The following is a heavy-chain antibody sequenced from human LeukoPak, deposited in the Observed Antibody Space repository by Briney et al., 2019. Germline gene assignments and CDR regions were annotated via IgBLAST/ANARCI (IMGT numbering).Heavy chain of an antibody. CDR3: ARGPIQLWIHNAMDV. CDR2: IRSKAYRGTT. Sequence: GGSLRLSCTGSGFTFGDHAMSWVRQAPGKGREWVGFIRSKAYRGTTEYAASVKGRYTISRDDSASIAYLQMNSLRTEDTAVYYCARGPIQLWIHNAMDVWGQGTTVTVSS. J-gene: IGHJ6*02. D-gene: IGHD5-18*01. CDR1: GFTFGDHA. V-gene: IGHV3-49*04.